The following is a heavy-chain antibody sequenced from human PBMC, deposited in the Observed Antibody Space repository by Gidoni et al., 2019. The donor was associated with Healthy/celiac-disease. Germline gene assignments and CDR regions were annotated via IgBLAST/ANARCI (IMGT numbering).Heavy chain of an antibody. V-gene: IGHV1-8*01. CDR2: MNPNSGNP. D-gene: IGHD6-13*01. CDR1: GYTFTSYD. Sequence: QVQLVQSGAEVTKPGASVKVSCKASGYTFTSYDINWGRQATGQGLEWMGWMNPNSGNPGYAQKYQGRVTMTRNTAISTAYVELSNLRSEDTAVYYCARGRIAAADIVQNKPSIWFDPWGQGTLVTVSS. CDR3: ARGRIAAADIVQNKPSIWFDP. J-gene: IGHJ5*02.